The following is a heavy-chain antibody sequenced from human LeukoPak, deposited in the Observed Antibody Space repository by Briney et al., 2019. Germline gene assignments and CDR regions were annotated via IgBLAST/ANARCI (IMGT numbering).Heavy chain of an antibody. CDR1: GFTFSSSW. J-gene: IGHJ4*02. V-gene: IGHV3-74*01. Sequence: PGGSLRLSCAASGFTFSSSWMHWVRQAPGKGLVWVSRINTDGSSTSYADSVKGRFTISRDNAKNMLYLQMNSLRAEDTAVYYCANLLLWFGEKGDSDYWGQGTLVTVSS. CDR3: ANLLLWFGEKGDSDY. D-gene: IGHD3-10*01. CDR2: INTDGSST.